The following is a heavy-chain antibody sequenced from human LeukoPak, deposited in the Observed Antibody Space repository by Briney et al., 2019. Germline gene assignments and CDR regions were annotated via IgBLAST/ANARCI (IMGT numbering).Heavy chain of an antibody. D-gene: IGHD3-16*01. CDR1: GGSISSYY. Sequence: SETLSLTCTVSGGSISSYYWSWIRQPPGKGLEWIGYIYYSGSTNYNPSLKSRVTISVDTSKNQFSLKLSSVTAADTAVYYGARHLGYNWFDPWGQGTLVTVSS. CDR3: ARHLGYNWFDP. V-gene: IGHV4-59*08. CDR2: IYYSGST. J-gene: IGHJ5*02.